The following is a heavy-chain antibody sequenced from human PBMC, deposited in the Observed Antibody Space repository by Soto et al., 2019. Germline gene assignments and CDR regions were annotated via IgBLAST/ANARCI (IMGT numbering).Heavy chain of an antibody. J-gene: IGHJ4*02. CDR3: AKMSSENYYDPVFS. CDR2: ISSSGNTI. CDR1: GFTFSDYY. Sequence: QVQLVESGGGLVQTSGSLRIACLASGFTFSDYYRSWVRPAPGKGLEWVSYISSSGNTIYYADSVKGRFTISRDNAKNSVYLQMNSLRAEDTALYFCAKMSSENYYDPVFSWGQGTLVTVSS. D-gene: IGHD3-22*01. V-gene: IGHV3-11*01.